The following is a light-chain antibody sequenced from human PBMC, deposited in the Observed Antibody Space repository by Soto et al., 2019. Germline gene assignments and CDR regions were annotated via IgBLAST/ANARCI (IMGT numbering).Light chain of an antibody. J-gene: IGKJ1*01. CDR3: QQYNNWPRT. CDR1: QSVSSN. V-gene: IGKV3-15*01. Sequence: EIVMTQSPATLPVTPGVRATLSCRASQSVSSNFAWYQQKPGQAPRLLIYGASTRATGIPARFSGSGPGPEFTLTCSSLQSEECAVYYCQQYNNWPRTFGQGTKVEIK. CDR2: GAS.